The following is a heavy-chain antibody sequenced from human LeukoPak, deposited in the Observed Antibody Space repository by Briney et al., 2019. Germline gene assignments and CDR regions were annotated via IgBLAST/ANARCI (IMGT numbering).Heavy chain of an antibody. J-gene: IGHJ4*02. CDR2: IKQDGSEK. D-gene: IGHD5-18*01. CDR1: GFTFSNYW. CDR3: ARDRYSYGYGPNFDY. Sequence: GGSLRLSCIASGFTFSNYWMSWVRQAPGKGLEWVANIKQDGSEKYYVDSVKGRFTISRDNAKNSLYLQMNSLRAEDTAVYYCARDRYSYGYGPNFDYWGQGTLVTVSS. V-gene: IGHV3-7*01.